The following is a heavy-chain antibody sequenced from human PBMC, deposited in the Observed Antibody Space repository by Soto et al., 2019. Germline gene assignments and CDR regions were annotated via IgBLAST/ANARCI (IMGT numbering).Heavy chain of an antibody. D-gene: IGHD4-4*01. CDR3: ARSDNYVPFEY. CDR2: IYYSGYN. J-gene: IGHJ4*02. Sequence: QVQLQESGPGLVKPSQTLSLTCTVSGGSISSGDYKWSWIRQPPGKGLEWIGYIYYSGYNYNNPSLKSRVTMSVDTSKNLCSLKLSSVTAADTAVYYCARSDNYVPFEYWGQGTLVTVSS. CDR1: GGSISSGDYK. V-gene: IGHV4-30-4*01.